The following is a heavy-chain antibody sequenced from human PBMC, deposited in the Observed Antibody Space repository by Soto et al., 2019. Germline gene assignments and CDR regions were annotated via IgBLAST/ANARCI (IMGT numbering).Heavy chain of an antibody. J-gene: IGHJ5*02. D-gene: IGHD6-13*01. V-gene: IGHV5-10-1*03. CDR2: IDPSDSYT. Sequence: EVQLVQSGAEVKKPGESLRISCKGSGYSFTSYWISWVRQMPGKGLEWMGRIDPSDSYTNYSPSFQGHVTISADKSISTAYLQWSSLKASDTAMYYCARHTWYSSSWYANWFDPWGQGTLVTVSS. CDR1: GYSFTSYW. CDR3: ARHTWYSSSWYANWFDP.